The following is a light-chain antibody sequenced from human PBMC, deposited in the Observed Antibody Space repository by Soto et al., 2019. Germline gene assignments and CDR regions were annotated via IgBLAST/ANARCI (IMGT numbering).Light chain of an antibody. CDR2: GAS. CDR1: QSVSNNY. J-gene: IGKJ5*01. CDR3: QQYYHWPAMS. V-gene: IGKV3-20*01. Sequence: EIVLTQSPGTLSLSPGERATLSCRASQSVSNNYLAWYQQKPGQAPRLLIYGASNRATGIPDRFSGSGSGTDFTLTISSLQSEDSAVYYCQQYYHWPAMSFGQGTRLEIK.